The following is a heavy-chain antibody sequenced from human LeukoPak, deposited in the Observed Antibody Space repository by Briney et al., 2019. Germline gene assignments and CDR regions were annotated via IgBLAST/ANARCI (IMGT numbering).Heavy chain of an antibody. J-gene: IGHJ6*03. CDR1: GYTFTSYY. CDR3: ARVSGYYYYYYMDV. V-gene: IGHV1-2*02. D-gene: IGHD6-25*01. Sequence: ASVKVSCKASGYTFTSYYMHWVRQAPGQGLEWMGWINPNSGGTNYAQKFQGRVTMTRDTSISTAYMELSRLRSDDTAVYYCARVSGYYYYYYMDVWGKGTTVTVSS. CDR2: INPNSGGT.